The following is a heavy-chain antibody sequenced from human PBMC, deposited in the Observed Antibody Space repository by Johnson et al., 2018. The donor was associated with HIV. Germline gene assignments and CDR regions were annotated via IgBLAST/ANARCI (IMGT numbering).Heavy chain of an antibody. CDR3: AKAGYSSSWYGGDAFDI. D-gene: IGHD6-13*01. CDR2: IRSNAYGGTT. CDR1: GFTFADYA. J-gene: IGHJ3*02. V-gene: IGHV3-49*04. Sequence: VQLVESGGGLVQPGRSLRLSCTASGFTFADYAMSWVRQAPGKGLEWVGFIRSNAYGGTTEYAASVKGRFTISRDNSKNTLYLQMNSRRAEDTALYYCAKAGYSSSWYGGDAFDIWGQGTMVTVSS.